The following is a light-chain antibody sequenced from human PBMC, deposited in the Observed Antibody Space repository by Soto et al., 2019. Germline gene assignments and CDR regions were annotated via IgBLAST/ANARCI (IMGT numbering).Light chain of an antibody. CDR3: QQTLSFPPT. V-gene: IGKV1-12*01. CDR2: TGS. J-gene: IGKJ1*01. CDR1: QAIDSW. Sequence: DIQMTQSPSSVSASVGDRVTITCRASQAIDSWLAWYQQKPGEAPKLLIFTGSLLHSGVPPRFSGSGSATDFTLTISSLQPEDFATYYCQQTLSFPPTFGQGTKV.